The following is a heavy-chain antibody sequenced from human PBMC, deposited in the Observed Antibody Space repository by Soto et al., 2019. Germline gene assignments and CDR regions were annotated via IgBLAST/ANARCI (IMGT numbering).Heavy chain of an antibody. V-gene: IGHV4-39*01. CDR1: GDSIASGAYY. CDR3: VRKQTGVEGAFDY. J-gene: IGHJ4*02. CDR2: IYYSGTT. D-gene: IGHD2-2*01. Sequence: QLQLQESGPGLVQPSETLSLTCTVSGDSIASGAYYWNWIRQFPGKGLEWIGNIYYSGTTYYNPSLQSRLTISEDTSKNQFSLRLSPVTAADTAVYYCVRKQTGVEGAFDYWGQGTLVTVSS.